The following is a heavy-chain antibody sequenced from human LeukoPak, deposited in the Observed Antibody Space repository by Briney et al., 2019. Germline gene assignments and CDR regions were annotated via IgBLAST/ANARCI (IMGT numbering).Heavy chain of an antibody. Sequence: GGSLRLSCEASGFTFSDHYMTWIRQAPGKGLEWVSYISTSGGSKYYADSVKGRFTISRDNAKNSLYLQMNSLRAEDTALYYCAKADDFWSGGYDYWGQGTLVTVSS. CDR1: GFTFSDHY. V-gene: IGHV3-11*01. D-gene: IGHD3-3*01. CDR3: AKADDFWSGGYDY. J-gene: IGHJ4*02. CDR2: ISTSGGSK.